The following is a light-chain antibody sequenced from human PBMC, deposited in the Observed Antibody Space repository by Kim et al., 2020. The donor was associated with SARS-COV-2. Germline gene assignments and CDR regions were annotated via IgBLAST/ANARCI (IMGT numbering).Light chain of an antibody. J-gene: IGLJ3*02. CDR2: QDT. CDR3: HTWDTTTAGV. Sequence: SYELTQPLSVSVSPGQTATITCSGDRLGDKYASWYQQKSGQSPVLLIYQDTERPSGIPERFSGSNSGNTATLTISGTQAMDAADYYCHTWDTTTAGVFGG. CDR1: RLGDKY. V-gene: IGLV3-1*01.